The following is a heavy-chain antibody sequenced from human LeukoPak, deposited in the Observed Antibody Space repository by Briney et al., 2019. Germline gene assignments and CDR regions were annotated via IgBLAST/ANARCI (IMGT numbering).Heavy chain of an antibody. CDR2: ISHDGSNK. Sequence: GGSLRLSCAASGFTFSSSGFHWVRQAPGKGLEWVATISHDGSNKYHGDSVKGRFTISRDNSKNTVYVQMNSLRPEDTAVYFCAKDTPSPNSGFYHYWGQGSLVTVSS. V-gene: IGHV3-30*18. D-gene: IGHD1-26*01. CDR1: GFTFSSSG. CDR3: AKDTPSPNSGFYHY. J-gene: IGHJ4*02.